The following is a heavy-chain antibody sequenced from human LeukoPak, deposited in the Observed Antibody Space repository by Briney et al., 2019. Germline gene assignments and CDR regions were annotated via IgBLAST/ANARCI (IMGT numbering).Heavy chain of an antibody. CDR2: IKPDGSEK. J-gene: IGHJ4*02. V-gene: IGHV3-7*01. D-gene: IGHD3-3*01. CDR1: GFTFSVHW. Sequence: GGSLRLSCAASGFTFSVHWMSWVRQAPGKGLEWVANIKPDGSEKNYVDSMKGRFTISIDNAKNSLYLQMNSLRVEDTAVYWCARELSWSGRDYWGQGTLVTVSS. CDR3: ARELSWSGRDY.